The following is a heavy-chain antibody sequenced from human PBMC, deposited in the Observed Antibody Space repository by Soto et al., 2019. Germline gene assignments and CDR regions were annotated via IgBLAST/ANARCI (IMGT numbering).Heavy chain of an antibody. CDR1: GFTFSSYA. D-gene: IGHD3-22*01. CDR2: ISSNGGST. J-gene: IGHJ4*02. Sequence: GGSLRLSCAASGFTFSSYAMHWVRQAPGKGLEYVSAISSNGGSTYYANSVKGRFTISRDNSKNTLYLQMGSLRAEDMAVYYCVLGAHYDSSGYEGYWGQGTLVTVSS. CDR3: VLGAHYDSSGYEGY. V-gene: IGHV3-64*01.